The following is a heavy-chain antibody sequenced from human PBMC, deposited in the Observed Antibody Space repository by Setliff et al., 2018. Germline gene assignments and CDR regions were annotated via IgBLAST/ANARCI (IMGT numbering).Heavy chain of an antibody. V-gene: IGHV3-23*01. Sequence: TGGSLRLSCAASGFTVRSNEMSGVRQAPGKSLDWVSSINGGSASSTYYADSVKGRFTISRDNSKNTLFLQMLSLRVEDTAVYYCAKGDDTECYSSFDYWGQGALVTVSS. CDR1: GFTVRSNE. J-gene: IGHJ4*02. CDR2: INGGSASST. D-gene: IGHD2-2*02. CDR3: AKGDDTECYSSFDY.